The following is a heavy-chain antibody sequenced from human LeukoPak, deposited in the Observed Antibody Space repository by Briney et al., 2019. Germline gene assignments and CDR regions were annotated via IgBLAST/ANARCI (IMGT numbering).Heavy chain of an antibody. D-gene: IGHD5-24*01. V-gene: IGHV3-21*01. J-gene: IGHJ4*02. Sequence: GGSLRLSCAASGFTFSSYSMNWVRQAPGKGLEWVSSISSSSSYIYYADSVKGRFTISRDNAKNSLYLQMNSLRAEDTAVYYCARLRRDGYSDYWGQGTLVTVSS. CDR2: ISSSSSYI. CDR1: GFTFSSYS. CDR3: ARLRRDGYSDY.